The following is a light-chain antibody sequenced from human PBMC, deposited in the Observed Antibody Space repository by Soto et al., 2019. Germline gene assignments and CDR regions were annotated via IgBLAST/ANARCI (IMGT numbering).Light chain of an antibody. J-gene: IGLJ2*01. Sequence: QSVLTQPPSAYGSPGQSVAISCTGTSSDIGGYNFVSWYQHHPGKAPKVLIYEVSKRASGVSDRFSGSKSGNTASLTVTGLQAEDEADYYCSSYARSNNVLFGGGTKLTVL. V-gene: IGLV2-8*01. CDR1: SSDIGGYNF. CDR2: EVS. CDR3: SSYARSNNVL.